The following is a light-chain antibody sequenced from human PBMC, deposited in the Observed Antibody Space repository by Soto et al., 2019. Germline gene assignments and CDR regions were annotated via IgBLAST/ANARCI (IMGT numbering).Light chain of an antibody. CDR1: QSVRSY. Sequence: EIVLTQSPATLSLSPGDRATLSCRASQSVRSYLAWYQQKPGQAPRLLIYDASTWATGIPARFSGSGSGTDFTLTISSLEPEDFAVYYCHQRSNWPWTFGQGTEVEIK. CDR3: HQRSNWPWT. J-gene: IGKJ1*01. CDR2: DAS. V-gene: IGKV3-11*01.